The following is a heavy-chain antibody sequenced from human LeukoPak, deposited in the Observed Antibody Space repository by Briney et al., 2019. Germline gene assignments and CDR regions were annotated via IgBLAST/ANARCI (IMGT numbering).Heavy chain of an antibody. J-gene: IGHJ4*02. CDR2: INDSGGNT. CDR3: ARSLKWNLVGFDY. Sequence: PGGSLRLSCAASGFTFSSYGMNWVRQAPGKGLEGVSVINDSGGNTFYADSVKGRFTISRDNSKNTLYLQMSSLRGEDTAVYYCARSLKWNLVGFDYWGQGTLVTVSS. CDR1: GFTFSSYG. D-gene: IGHD1-1*01. V-gene: IGHV3-23*01.